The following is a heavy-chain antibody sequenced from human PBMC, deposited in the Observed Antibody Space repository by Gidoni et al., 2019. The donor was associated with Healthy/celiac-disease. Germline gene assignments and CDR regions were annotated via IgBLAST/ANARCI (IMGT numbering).Heavy chain of an antibody. V-gene: IGHV4-59*01. J-gene: IGHJ6*02. CDR2: IYYSGST. CDR3: ARAMAPPQDDFWSGWSYYYYGMDV. D-gene: IGHD3-3*01. Sequence: QVQLQESGPGLVKPSETLSLTCTVSGGSISSYYWSWIRQPPGKGLEWIGYIYYSGSTNYNPSLKSRVTISVDTSKNQFSLKLSSVTAADTAVYYCARAMAPPQDDFWSGWSYYYYGMDVWGQGTTVTVSS. CDR1: GGSISSYY.